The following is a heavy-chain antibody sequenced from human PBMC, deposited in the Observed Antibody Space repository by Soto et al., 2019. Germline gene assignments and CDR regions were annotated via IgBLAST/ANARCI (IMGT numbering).Heavy chain of an antibody. Sequence: RSLTCTVSGGSISSSSYYWGWIRQPPGKGLEWIGNVYYSGSTYYNPSLKSRVTISVDTSKNQFSLRLRSVTAADTAVYYCARLEGFKVMDVLGQGTTITVCS. CDR1: GGSISSSSYY. V-gene: IGHV4-39*01. CDR3: ARLEGFKVMDV. J-gene: IGHJ6*02. CDR2: VYYSGST. D-gene: IGHD3-3*01.